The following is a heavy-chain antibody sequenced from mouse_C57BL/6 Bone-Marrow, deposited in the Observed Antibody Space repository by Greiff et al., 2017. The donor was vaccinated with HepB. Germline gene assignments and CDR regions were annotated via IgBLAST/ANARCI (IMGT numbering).Heavy chain of an antibody. V-gene: IGHV1-64*01. J-gene: IGHJ2*01. CDR2: IHPNSGST. CDR1: GYTFTSYW. CDR3: TRRGIYEYALYY. Sequence: VKLQESGAELVKPGASVKLSCKASGYTFTSYWMHWVKQRPGQGLEWIGMIHPNSGSTNYNEKFKSKATLTVDKSSSTAYMQLSSLTSEDSAVYYCTRRGIYEYALYYWGQGTTLTVSS. D-gene: IGHD2-4*01.